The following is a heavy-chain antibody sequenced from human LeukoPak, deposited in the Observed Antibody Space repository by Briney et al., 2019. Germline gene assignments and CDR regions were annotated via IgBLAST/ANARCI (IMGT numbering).Heavy chain of an antibody. D-gene: IGHD3-10*01. CDR2: INAGNGNT. Sequence: ASVKVSCKASGGTFSSYAISWVRQAPGQRLEWMGWINAGNGNTKYSQKFQGRVTITRDTSASTAYMELSSLRSEDTAVYYCARAYLHYGSGSYFFDYWGQGTLVTVSS. CDR3: ARAYLHYGSGSYFFDY. J-gene: IGHJ4*02. CDR1: GGTFSSYA. V-gene: IGHV1-3*01.